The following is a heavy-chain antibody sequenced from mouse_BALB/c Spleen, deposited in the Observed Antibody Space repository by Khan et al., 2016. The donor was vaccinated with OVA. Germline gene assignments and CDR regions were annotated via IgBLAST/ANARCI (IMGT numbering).Heavy chain of an antibody. D-gene: IGHD1-1*01. CDR2: INPSTDYT. V-gene: IGHV1-7*01. J-gene: IGHJ3*01. Sequence: QVQLQQSGAELAKPGASVKMSCKASGHTFTSYWMHWVKQRPGQGLEWIGYINPSTDYTEYNQKFKDKATLTADKSSSTAYMQLTSLTSEDSAVYYCVNHGSSSAWFTYWGQGTLVTVSA. CDR3: VNHGSSSAWFTY. CDR1: GHTFTSYW.